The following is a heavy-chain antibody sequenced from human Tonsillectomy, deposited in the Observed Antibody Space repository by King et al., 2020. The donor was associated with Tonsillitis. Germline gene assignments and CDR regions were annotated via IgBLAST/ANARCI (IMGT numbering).Heavy chain of an antibody. Sequence: VQLVEAGGGVVQPGGSLRLSCAASGFTFDDYAMHWVRKAPGKGLEWVSLISGDGGSTYYADSVKGRFTISRDNSKNSLYLQMNSLRTEYNALYYCAQSRSYYDFWSGSQDYYYMDVWGKGTTVTVSS. J-gene: IGHJ6*03. CDR3: AQSRSYYDFWSGSQDYYYMDV. CDR1: GFTFDDYA. CDR2: ISGDGGST. V-gene: IGHV3-43*02. D-gene: IGHD3-3*01.